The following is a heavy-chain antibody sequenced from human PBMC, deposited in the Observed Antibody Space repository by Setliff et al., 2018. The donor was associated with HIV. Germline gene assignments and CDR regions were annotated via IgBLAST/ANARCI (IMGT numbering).Heavy chain of an antibody. J-gene: IGHJ4*01. D-gene: IGHD2-8*01. CDR2: INHSGRA. CDR3: ARGAPYCNHGVCHLFDY. V-gene: IGHV4-34*01. CDR1: GESFSGYY. Sequence: SETLSLTCAVYGESFSGYYWTWIRQPAGKGLEWLGEINHSGRARYNPSLKSRVTILVDTSKNQFSLRLSSVTAADTAVYYCARGAPYCNHGVCHLFDYWGRGNRVTVSS.